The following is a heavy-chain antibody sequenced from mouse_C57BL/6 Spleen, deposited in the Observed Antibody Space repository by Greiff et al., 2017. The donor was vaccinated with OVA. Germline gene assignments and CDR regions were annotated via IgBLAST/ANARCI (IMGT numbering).Heavy chain of an antibody. J-gene: IGHJ2*01. Sequence: EVQVVESGGGLVKPGGSLKLSCAASGFTFSDYGMHWVRQAPEKGLEWVAYISSGSSTIYYAATVKGRFTISRDNAKNTLFLQMTSLRSEDTAMYYCATSYYSNPDYFDYWGQGTTLTVSS. CDR2: ISSGSSTI. CDR1: GFTFSDYG. V-gene: IGHV5-17*01. D-gene: IGHD2-5*01. CDR3: ATSYYSNPDYFDY.